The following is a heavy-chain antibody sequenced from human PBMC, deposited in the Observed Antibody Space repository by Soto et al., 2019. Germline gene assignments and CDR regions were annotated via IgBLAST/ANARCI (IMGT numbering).Heavy chain of an antibody. CDR3: AKATVGAFDI. CDR1: GFTFSSYG. CDR2: ISYDGSNK. Sequence: GGSLRLSCGASGFTFSSYGMHGGRQAPGKGLEWVAVISYDGSNKYYADSVKGRFTISRDNSKNTLYLQMNSLRAEDTAVYYCAKATVGAFDIWGQGTMVTVSS. V-gene: IGHV3-30*18. D-gene: IGHD4-17*01. J-gene: IGHJ3*02.